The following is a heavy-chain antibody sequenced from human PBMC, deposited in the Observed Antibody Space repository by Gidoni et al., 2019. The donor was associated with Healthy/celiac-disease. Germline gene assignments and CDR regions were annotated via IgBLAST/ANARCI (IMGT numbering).Heavy chain of an antibody. CDR2: ISYDGSNK. CDR1: GFTFSSYG. J-gene: IGHJ6*02. CDR3: AKDQGNGSGSYYWGSYYYGMDV. V-gene: IGHV3-30*18. Sequence: QVQLVESGGGVVQPGRSLRLSCAASGFTFSSYGMPWFRQSPGKGLEWVAVISYDGSNKYYADSVKGRFTISRDNSKNTLYLQMNSLRAEDTAVYYCAKDQGNGSGSYYWGSYYYGMDVWGQGTTVTVSS. D-gene: IGHD3-10*01.